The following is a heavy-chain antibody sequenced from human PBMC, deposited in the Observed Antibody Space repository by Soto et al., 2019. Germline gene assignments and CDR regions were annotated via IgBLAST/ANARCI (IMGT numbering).Heavy chain of an antibody. CDR3: ARGSRQQLVLSYYYYGMDV. V-gene: IGHV1-69*01. Sequence: QVQMVQSGAEVKKPGSSVKVSCKASGGTFSSYAISWLRQAPGQGLECMGGIIPIFGTANYAQKFQGRVTITADESTSPAYMELSSLRSEDTAVYYCARGSRQQLVLSYYYYGMDVWGQGTTVTVSS. CDR2: IIPIFGTA. J-gene: IGHJ6*02. D-gene: IGHD6-13*01. CDR1: GGTFSSYA.